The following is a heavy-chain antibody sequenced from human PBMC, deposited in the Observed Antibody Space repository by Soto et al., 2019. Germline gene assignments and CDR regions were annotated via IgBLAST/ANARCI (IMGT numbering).Heavy chain of an antibody. V-gene: IGHV1-69*12. CDR3: ASSVAKYYYYGMGV. J-gene: IGHJ6*02. D-gene: IGHD5-12*01. Sequence: QVQLVQSGAEVKKPGSSVKVSCKASGGTFSSYAISWVRQAPGQGLEWMGGIIPIFGTAKYAQKCQGRVTITADESTSTAYMELSSLRSEGTAVYYCASSVAKYYYYGMGVWGQGTTVTVSS. CDR1: GGTFSSYA. CDR2: IIPIFGTA.